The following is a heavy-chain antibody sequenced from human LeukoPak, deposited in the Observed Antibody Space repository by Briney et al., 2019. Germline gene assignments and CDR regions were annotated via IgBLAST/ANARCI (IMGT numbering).Heavy chain of an antibody. J-gene: IGHJ5*02. D-gene: IGHD4-17*01. CDR2: THYSGNT. CDR1: GYSNSSGYY. Sequence: SETLSLTCTVSGYSNSSGYYWGWIRQPPGKGLEWIGYTHYSGNTYYNPSLKSRVTISLDTSKKQFSLWLRSVTAADTAVYYCARVRGDYVNLFDPWGQGTLVIVSS. CDR3: ARVRGDYVNLFDP. V-gene: IGHV4-38-2*02.